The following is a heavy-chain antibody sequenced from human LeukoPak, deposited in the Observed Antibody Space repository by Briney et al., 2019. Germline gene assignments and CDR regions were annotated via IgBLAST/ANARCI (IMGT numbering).Heavy chain of an antibody. CDR1: GYTFTGYY. V-gene: IGHV1-2*02. J-gene: IGHJ4*02. D-gene: IGHD6-19*01. CDR2: INPNSGGT. Sequence: ASVKVSCKASGYTFTGYYMHWVRQAPGQGLEWMGWINPNSGGTNYAQKFQGRVTMTRDTSISTAYMELSRLRSDDTAVYYCARDNRKWLVRAEPDHWGQGTLVTVSS. CDR3: ARDNRKWLVRAEPDH.